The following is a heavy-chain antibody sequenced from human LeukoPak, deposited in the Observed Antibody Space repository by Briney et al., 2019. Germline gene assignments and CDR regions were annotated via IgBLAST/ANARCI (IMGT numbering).Heavy chain of an antibody. CDR3: ATRRGDY. CDR1: GFTFSSYW. V-gene: IGHV3-7*01. CDR2: MKEDGSEK. Sequence: GGSLRLSCAASGFTFSSYWMTWVRQAPGKGLEWVANMKEDGSEKFYVDSVRCRFTISRDNAKNSLYLEMNSLRAEDTAIYYCATRRGDYWGQGTLVTVSS. D-gene: IGHD3-10*01. J-gene: IGHJ4*02.